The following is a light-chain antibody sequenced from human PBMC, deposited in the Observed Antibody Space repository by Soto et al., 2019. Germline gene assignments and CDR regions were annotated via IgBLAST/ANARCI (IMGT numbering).Light chain of an antibody. Sequence: DIQMTQYPSTLSASVGDRVTITCRASQSISSWLAWYQQKPGKAPKLLIYKASSLESGVPSRFSGSGSGTEFTLTISSLQPDDFATYYCQQSFTFCPGTKVDIK. J-gene: IGKJ3*01. CDR3: QQSFT. CDR2: KAS. CDR1: QSISSW. V-gene: IGKV1-5*03.